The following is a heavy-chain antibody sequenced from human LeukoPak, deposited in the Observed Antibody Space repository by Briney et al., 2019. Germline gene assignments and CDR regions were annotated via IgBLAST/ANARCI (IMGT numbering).Heavy chain of an antibody. D-gene: IGHD3-9*01. CDR1: GFTFSSYS. J-gene: IGHJ4*02. CDR2: ISTSSSTI. V-gene: IGHV3-48*01. Sequence: PGGSLRLSCAASGFTFSSYSMNWVRQAPGKGLEWVSYISTSSSTIYYADSVKGRFTISRDNSKNTLYLQMNSLRAEDTAVYYCAKDVLTGYYYFDYWGQGTLVTVSS. CDR3: AKDVLTGYYYFDY.